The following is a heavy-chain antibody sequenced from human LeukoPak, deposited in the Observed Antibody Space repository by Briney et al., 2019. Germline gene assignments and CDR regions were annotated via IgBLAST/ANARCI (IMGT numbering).Heavy chain of an antibody. D-gene: IGHD1-26*01. CDR2: ISSSSSYI. CDR1: GFTFSSYS. J-gene: IGHJ4*02. V-gene: IGHV3-21*01. CDR3: ASMYSGSYYRVDY. Sequence: GGSLRLSCAASGFTFSSYSMNWVRQAPGKGLEWVSSISSSSSYIYYADSVKGRFTISRDNAKNSLYLQMNSLRAEDTAVYYCASMYSGSYYRVDYWGQGTLVTVSS.